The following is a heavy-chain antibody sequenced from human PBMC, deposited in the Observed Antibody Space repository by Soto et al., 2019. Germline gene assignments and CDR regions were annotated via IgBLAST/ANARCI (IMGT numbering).Heavy chain of an antibody. J-gene: IGHJ4*02. D-gene: IGHD2-21*01. CDR2: ISHSGNT. V-gene: IGHV4-59*01. Sequence: QVQLQESGPGLVKPSETLSLICTVSGGSISSYHWSWIRQPPEKGLEWIGYISHSGNTNYNPSLKSRVTKSRDMSKNQFSLKLSSVNAADTAVYYCAKSGGEHREYESYYFDYWGQGTRVTVSS. CDR3: AKSGGEHREYESYYFDY. CDR1: GGSISSYH.